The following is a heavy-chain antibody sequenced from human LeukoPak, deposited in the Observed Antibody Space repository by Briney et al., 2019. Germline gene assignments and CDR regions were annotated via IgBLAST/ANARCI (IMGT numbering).Heavy chain of an antibody. CDR3: ARVYHQPYYDYGMDV. J-gene: IGHJ6*02. D-gene: IGHD2-8*01. CDR1: GGSISSYY. Sequence: PSETLSLTCTVSGGSISSYYWSWIRQPPGKGLEWIGYIYYSGSTNYNPSLKSRVTISVDTSKNQFSLKLSSVTAADTAVYYCARVYHQPYYDYGMDVWGQATTVTVSS. V-gene: IGHV4-59*08. CDR2: IYYSGST.